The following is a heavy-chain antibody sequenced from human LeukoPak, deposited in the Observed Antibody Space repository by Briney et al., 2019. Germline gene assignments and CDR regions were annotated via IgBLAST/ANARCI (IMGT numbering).Heavy chain of an antibody. J-gene: IGHJ4*02. D-gene: IGHD2-21*02. CDR3: ARSHIVVVTATLYYFDY. CDR1: GFTFSSYA. Sequence: GRSLRLSCAASGFTFSSYAMHWVRQAPGKGLEWVAVISYDGSNKYYADSVKGRFTISRDNSKNTLYLQMNSLRAEDTAVYYCARSHIVVVTATLYYFDYWGQGTLVTVSS. CDR2: ISYDGSNK. V-gene: IGHV3-30*01.